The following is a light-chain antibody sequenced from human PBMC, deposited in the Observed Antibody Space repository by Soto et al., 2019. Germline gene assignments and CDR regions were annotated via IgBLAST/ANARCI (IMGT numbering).Light chain of an antibody. J-gene: IGKJ3*01. CDR3: QQYTTSPFT. Sequence: EIVLTQSPGTLSLSPGERATLYCRASQSVGSNYLAWYQQKPGQAPRVLIYGASSRATGIPDRFSGSGSGADFTLTISRLEPEDFAVYYCQQYTTSPFTFGPGTNGDIK. V-gene: IGKV3-20*01. CDR1: QSVGSNY. CDR2: GAS.